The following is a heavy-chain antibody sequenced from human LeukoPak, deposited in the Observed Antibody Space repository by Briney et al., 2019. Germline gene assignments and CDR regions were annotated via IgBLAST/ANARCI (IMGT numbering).Heavy chain of an antibody. Sequence: GGSLRLSCAASGFTFSRYWMHWVRQTPGKGLVRVSRINSDGSSTTNADSVKGRFTISRDNAKNTLYLQMNSLRAEDTAVYYCGRDSGYSIAIWGQGTMVSVSS. D-gene: IGHD6-13*01. J-gene: IGHJ3*02. CDR1: GFTFSRYW. CDR2: INSDGSST. V-gene: IGHV3-74*01. CDR3: GRDSGYSIAI.